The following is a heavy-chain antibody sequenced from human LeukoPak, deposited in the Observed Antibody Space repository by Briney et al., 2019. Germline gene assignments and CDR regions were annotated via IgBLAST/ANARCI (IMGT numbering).Heavy chain of an antibody. J-gene: IGHJ4*02. CDR1: GFTFSSYS. Sequence: GGSLRLSCAASGFTFSSYSMNWVRQAPGKGLEWVSYISSSSSTIYYADSVKGRFTISRDNAKNALYLQMNSLRAEDTAVYYCARVYGSGSYYPHFDYWGQGTLVTVSS. CDR3: ARVYGSGSYYPHFDY. V-gene: IGHV3-48*01. CDR2: ISSSSSTI. D-gene: IGHD3-10*01.